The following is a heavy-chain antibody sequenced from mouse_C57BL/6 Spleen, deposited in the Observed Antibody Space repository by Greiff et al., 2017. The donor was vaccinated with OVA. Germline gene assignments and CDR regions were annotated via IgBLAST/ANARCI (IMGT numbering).Heavy chain of an antibody. Sequence: QVQLQQPGAELVKPGASVKMFCKASGYTFTSYWITWVKQRPGQGLEWIGDIYPGSGSTNYNEKFKSKATLTVDTSSSTAYMQLSSLTSEDSAVYYCARSVSTAQATDYAMDYWGQGTSVTVTS. J-gene: IGHJ4*01. V-gene: IGHV1-55*01. CDR1: GYTFTSYW. D-gene: IGHD3-2*02. CDR3: ARSVSTAQATDYAMDY. CDR2: IYPGSGST.